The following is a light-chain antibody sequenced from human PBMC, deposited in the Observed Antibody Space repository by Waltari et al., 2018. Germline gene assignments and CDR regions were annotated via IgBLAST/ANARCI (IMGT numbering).Light chain of an antibody. Sequence: QSALTQPASVSGSPGQSITISCTGTSSDVGGYDYVSWYQQHPGKAPKLMLYDVSNRPLEVSHRFSSSKSGNTASLTISGLQADDEAEYYCGSYTSSTTLAFGTGTKVTVL. CDR2: DVS. CDR3: GSYTSSTTLA. V-gene: IGLV2-14*03. CDR1: SSDVGGYDY. J-gene: IGLJ1*01.